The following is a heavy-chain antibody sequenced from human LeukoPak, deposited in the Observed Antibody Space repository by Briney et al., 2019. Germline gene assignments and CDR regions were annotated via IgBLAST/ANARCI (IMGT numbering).Heavy chain of an antibody. CDR2: ITANGVSA. V-gene: IGHV3-23*01. D-gene: IGHD2-15*01. CDR3: AKLTPAATY. J-gene: IGHJ4*02. Sequence: GGSLRLSCAASGFTFSDYGMTWVRQAPGKGLEWVSSITANGVSANYADSVKGRFTISRDNSKNTLYLQMNSLRAEDTALYYCAKLTPAATYWGQGTLVTVSS. CDR1: GFTFSDYG.